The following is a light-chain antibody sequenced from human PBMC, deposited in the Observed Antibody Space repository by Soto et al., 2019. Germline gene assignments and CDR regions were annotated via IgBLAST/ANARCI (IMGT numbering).Light chain of an antibody. Sequence: ETVMTQSPATLSVSPGERATLSCRASQSVGSNLAWYQLKPGQAPRLLIYGASTRAIGTTTRFSGSGSGTEFTLTISSLQSEYFAVYCCHQYNNWPPAFGQGTKGEIK. CDR3: HQYNNWPPA. V-gene: IGKV3-15*01. J-gene: IGKJ1*01. CDR2: GAS. CDR1: QSVGSN.